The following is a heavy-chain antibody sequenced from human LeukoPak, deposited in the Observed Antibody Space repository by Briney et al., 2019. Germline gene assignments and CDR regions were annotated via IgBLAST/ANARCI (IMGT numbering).Heavy chain of an antibody. CDR3: ARGRSDILTVYYFLAPFDY. Sequence: ASVKVSCKASGYTFTSYGISWVRQAPGQGLEWMGWISAYNGNTNYAQKLQGRVTMTTGTSTSTAYMELRSLRSDDTAVYYCARGRSDILTVYYFLAPFDYGGQETLVTVSP. J-gene: IGHJ4*02. D-gene: IGHD3-9*01. V-gene: IGHV1-18*04. CDR1: GYTFTSYG. CDR2: ISAYNGNT.